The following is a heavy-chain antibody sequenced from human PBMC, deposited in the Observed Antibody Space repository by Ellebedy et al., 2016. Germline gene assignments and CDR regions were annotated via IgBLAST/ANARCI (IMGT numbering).Heavy chain of an antibody. Sequence: GESLKISXAASGFTFDNYAMHWVRQPPGKGLEWVSGISWNSGNIDYVDSVKGRFIISRDNAKNSLYLQMNSLRTEDTAFYYCATFLEGVSDYWGQGTLVTVSS. CDR2: ISWNSGNI. CDR3: ATFLEGVSDY. V-gene: IGHV3-9*01. J-gene: IGHJ4*02. CDR1: GFTFDNYA. D-gene: IGHD5/OR15-5a*01.